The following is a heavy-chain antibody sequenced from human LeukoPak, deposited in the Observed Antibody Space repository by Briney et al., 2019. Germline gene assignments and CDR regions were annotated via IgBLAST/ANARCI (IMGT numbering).Heavy chain of an antibody. CDR1: GYTFTRYA. CDR3: ARTNYYGSGSYYSPGGYYGMDV. V-gene: IGHV1-3*01. Sequence: ASVKVSCKASGYTFTRYAMHWVRQAPGHRLEWMGWINAGNGNTKYSQKFQGRVTITRDTSTSTAYMELSSLRSEDTAVYYCARTNYYGSGSYYSPGGYYGMDVWGKGTTVTVSS. D-gene: IGHD3-10*01. J-gene: IGHJ6*04. CDR2: INAGNGNT.